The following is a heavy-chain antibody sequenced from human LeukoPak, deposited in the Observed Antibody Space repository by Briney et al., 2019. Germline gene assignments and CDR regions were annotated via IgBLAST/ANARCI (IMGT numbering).Heavy chain of an antibody. J-gene: IGHJ4*02. CDR2: IYYSGST. CDR3: ARRRQRGNFDY. Sequence: PSETLSLTCTVSGGSISSSSYYWGWIRQPPGKGLEWIGSIYYSGSTYYNPPLKSRVTISVDTSKNQFSLKLSSVTAADTAVYYCARRRQRGNFDYWGQGTLVTVSS. V-gene: IGHV4-39*01. CDR1: GGSISSSSYY. D-gene: IGHD1-1*01.